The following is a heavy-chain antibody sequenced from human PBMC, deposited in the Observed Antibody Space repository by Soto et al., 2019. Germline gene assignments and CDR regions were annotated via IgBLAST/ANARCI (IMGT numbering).Heavy chain of an antibody. CDR3: ARCIAAAGRGQYYYYYGMDV. CDR1: GFTFSSYS. Sequence: GESLKISCAASGFTFSSYSMNWVRQAPGKGLEWVSSISSSSSYIYYADSVKGRFTISRDNAKNSLYLQMNSLRAEDTAVYYCARCIAAAGRGQYYYYYGMDVWGQGTTVTVSS. CDR2: ISSSSSYI. V-gene: IGHV3-21*01. D-gene: IGHD6-13*01. J-gene: IGHJ6*02.